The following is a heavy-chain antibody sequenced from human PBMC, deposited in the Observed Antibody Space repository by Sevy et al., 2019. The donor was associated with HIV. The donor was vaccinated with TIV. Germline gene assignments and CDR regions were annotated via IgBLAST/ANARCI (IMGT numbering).Heavy chain of an antibody. CDR1: GGSISSGDYY. V-gene: IGHV4-30-4*01. D-gene: IGHD5-12*01. CDR3: AREANIVATILDV. CDR2: IYYSGST. J-gene: IGHJ6*04. Sequence: SETLSLTCTVSGGSISSGDYYWSWIRQPPGKGLEWIGYIYYSGSTYYTPSLKSRVTISVDTSKNQFSLKLSSVTAADTAVYYCAREANIVATILDVWGKGTTVTVSS.